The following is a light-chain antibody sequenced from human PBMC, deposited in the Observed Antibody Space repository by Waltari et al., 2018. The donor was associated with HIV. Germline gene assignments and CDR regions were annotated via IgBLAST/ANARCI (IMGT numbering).Light chain of an antibody. V-gene: IGKV4-1*01. CDR2: WAC. CDR1: QTLLYSANNKNY. CDR3: QQFYSTPQT. Sequence: DIVMTQSPESLAVSLGERATINCKSSQTLLYSANNKNYLAWYQQKPGQPPKLIIYWACARESGVPDRFSGSGSGTDFTLTISSLQAEDVAVYFCQQFYSTPQTFGQGTEVEIK. J-gene: IGKJ1*01.